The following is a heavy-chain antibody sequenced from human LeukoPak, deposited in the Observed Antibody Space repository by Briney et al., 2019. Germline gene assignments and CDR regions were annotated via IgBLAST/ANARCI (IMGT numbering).Heavy chain of an antibody. D-gene: IGHD6-6*01. CDR1: GYTFTSYD. Sequence: ASVKVSCKASGYTFTSYDINWVRQATGQGLEWMGWMNPNSGNTGYAQKFQGRVTITRNTSISTAYMELSSLRSEDTAVYYCARAARIAARGWFDPWGQGTLVTVSS. CDR3: ARAARIAARGWFDP. CDR2: MNPNSGNT. V-gene: IGHV1-8*03. J-gene: IGHJ5*02.